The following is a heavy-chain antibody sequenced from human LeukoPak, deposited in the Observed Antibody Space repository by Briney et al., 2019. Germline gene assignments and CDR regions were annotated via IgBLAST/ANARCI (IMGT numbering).Heavy chain of an antibody. V-gene: IGHV5-51*01. J-gene: IGHJ4*02. CDR3: ASRQGCSSTSCPPDY. CDR1: GYSFNTYW. CDR2: IYPGDSDT. D-gene: IGHD2-2*01. Sequence: GESLKIFCRGSGYSFNTYWIGWVRQMPGKGLEWMGIIYPGDSDTRYSPSFQGQVTMSADKSINTAYLQWSSLKASDTAMYYCASRQGCSSTSCPPDYWGQGTLVTVSS.